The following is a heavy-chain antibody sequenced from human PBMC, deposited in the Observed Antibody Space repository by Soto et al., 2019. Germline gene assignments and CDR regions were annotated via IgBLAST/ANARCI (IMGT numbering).Heavy chain of an antibody. CDR2: IIPIFGTA. J-gene: IGHJ6*02. CDR1: GGTFSSYA. CDR3: ASRYYYYYGMDV. Sequence: SVKVSCKASGGTFSSYAISWVRQAPGQGLEWMGGIIPIFGTANYAQKFQGRVTITADKSTSTAYMELSSLRSEDTAVYYCASRYYYYYGMDVWGQGTTVTVSS. V-gene: IGHV1-69*06.